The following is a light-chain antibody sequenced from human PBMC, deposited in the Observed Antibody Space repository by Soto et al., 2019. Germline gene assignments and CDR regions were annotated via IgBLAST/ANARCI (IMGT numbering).Light chain of an antibody. CDR3: QQYSIFPRT. V-gene: IGKV1-5*03. Sequence: DIQMTQSPSTLSSSVGDRVTITCRASQSVSSWLAWYQQKPGKAPKLLIQNASSLESGVPSRFSGSGSGTEFTLTISSLQPDDFATYYCQQYSIFPRTFGGGTKVEIK. CDR1: QSVSSW. J-gene: IGKJ4*01. CDR2: NAS.